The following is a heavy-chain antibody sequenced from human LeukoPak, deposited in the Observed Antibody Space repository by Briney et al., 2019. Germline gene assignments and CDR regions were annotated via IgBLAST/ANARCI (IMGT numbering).Heavy chain of an antibody. CDR2: ISYDGSNK. D-gene: IGHD2-2*01. Sequence: GGSLRLSCAASGFTFSSYAMHWVRQAPGKGLEWVAVISYDGSNKYYADSVKGRFTISRDNSKNTLYLQMNSLRAEDTAVYYCARVYCSSTSCTFYYYYGMDVWGQGTTVTVSS. V-gene: IGHV3-30-3*01. J-gene: IGHJ6*02. CDR1: GFTFSSYA. CDR3: ARVYCSSTSCTFYYYYGMDV.